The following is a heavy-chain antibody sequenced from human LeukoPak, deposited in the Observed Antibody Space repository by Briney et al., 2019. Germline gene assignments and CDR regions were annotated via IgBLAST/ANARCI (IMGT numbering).Heavy chain of an antibody. CDR3: ARVLVVVPATIDTFDY. Sequence: GGSLRLSCAASGLTFSSYWMSWVRQAPGKGLEWVANIKQDGSEKYYVDSVKGRFTISRDNAKNSLYLQMNSLRAEDTAIYYCARVLVVVPATIDTFDYWGQGTLVTVSS. CDR2: IKQDGSEK. CDR1: GLTFSSYW. D-gene: IGHD2-2*01. V-gene: IGHV3-7*01. J-gene: IGHJ4*02.